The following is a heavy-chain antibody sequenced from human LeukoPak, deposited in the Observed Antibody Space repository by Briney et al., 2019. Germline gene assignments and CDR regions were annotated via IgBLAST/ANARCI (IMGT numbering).Heavy chain of an antibody. CDR1: GGSSSGYY. D-gene: IGHD4-17*01. Sequence: SETLSLTCAVYGGSSSGYYWSWMRQPPGKGLEWIVKINHSGSTNYNPSLKSRVTISVDTSKNQFSLKLSSVTAADTAVYYCARARVTTVTTGSPFDYWGQGTLVTVSS. CDR2: INHSGST. CDR3: ARARVTTVTTGSPFDY. J-gene: IGHJ4*02. V-gene: IGHV4-34*01.